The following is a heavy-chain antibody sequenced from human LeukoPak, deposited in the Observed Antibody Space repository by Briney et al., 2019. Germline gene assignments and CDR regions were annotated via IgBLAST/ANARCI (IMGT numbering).Heavy chain of an antibody. CDR2: INPNSGGT. CDR3: ARDSPSTGTGDN. V-gene: IGHV1-2*02. CDR1: GYTFTGYY. D-gene: IGHD1-1*01. J-gene: IGHJ4*02. Sequence: ASVKVSCKASGYTFTGYYMHWVRRAPGQGLEWMGWINPNSGGTNYAQKFQGRVTMTRDTSISTAYMELSRLRSDDTAVYYCARDSPSTGTGDNWGQGTLVTVSS.